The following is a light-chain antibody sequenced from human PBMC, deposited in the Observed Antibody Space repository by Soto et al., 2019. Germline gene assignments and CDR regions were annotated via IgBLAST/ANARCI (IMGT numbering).Light chain of an antibody. V-gene: IGKV3-15*01. CDR3: QQYNNWPRT. CDR2: GAS. CDR1: QSVGTN. Sequence: DIVMTQSPAILSVSPGERATLSCRASQSVGTNLAWYQQKPGQAPRLLISGASTRATGIPARFSGRGSGTEFTLTVSSLQSEDFAVYYCQQYNNWPRTFGQGTKVDIK. J-gene: IGKJ1*01.